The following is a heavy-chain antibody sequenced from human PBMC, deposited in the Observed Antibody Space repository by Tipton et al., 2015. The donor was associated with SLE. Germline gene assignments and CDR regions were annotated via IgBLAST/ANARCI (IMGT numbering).Heavy chain of an antibody. Sequence: TLSLTCTVSGGFIRSHYWSWIRQSPGKGLEWLGYVYYSGTTKYNPSFKSRVTISVDTPEKQFSLKLTSVTAAGTAVYYCARTQTIFGVLGWLGLWGKGTLVTVSS. CDR2: VYYSGTT. V-gene: IGHV4-59*11. CDR3: ARTQTIFGVLGWLGL. CDR1: GGFIRSHY. J-gene: IGHJ1*01. D-gene: IGHD3-3*02.